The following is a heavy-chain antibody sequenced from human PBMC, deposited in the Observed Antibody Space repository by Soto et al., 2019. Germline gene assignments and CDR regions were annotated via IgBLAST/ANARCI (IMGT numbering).Heavy chain of an antibody. CDR3: ARVTIFEYWFDP. D-gene: IGHD3-3*01. CDR2: IYHSGSA. CDR1: SYSISGGFY. Sequence: TSETLSLTCAVSSYSISGGFYWARIRQPPGKGLEWIGNIYHSGSAHYNPSLKSRVTMSVDTSKNNFSLRLTSVTAADTAVYYCARVTIFEYWFDPWGQGILVTVPQ. J-gene: IGHJ5*02. V-gene: IGHV4-38-2*01.